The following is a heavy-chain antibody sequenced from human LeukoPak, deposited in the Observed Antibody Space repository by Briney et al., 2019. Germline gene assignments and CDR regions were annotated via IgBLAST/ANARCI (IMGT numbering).Heavy chain of an antibody. CDR2: ISYDGSNK. Sequence: GRSLRLSCAASGFTFSSYAMHWVRQAPAKGLEWVAVISYDGSNKYYADSVKGRFTISRDNSKNTLYLQMNSLRAEDTAVYYCARSGLMIRGVIDYWGQGTLVTVSS. D-gene: IGHD3-10*01. V-gene: IGHV3-30*04. J-gene: IGHJ4*02. CDR1: GFTFSSYA. CDR3: ARSGLMIRGVIDY.